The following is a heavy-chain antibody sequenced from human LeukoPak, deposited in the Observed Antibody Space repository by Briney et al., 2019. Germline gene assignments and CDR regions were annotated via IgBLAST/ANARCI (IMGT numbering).Heavy chain of an antibody. Sequence: PGRSLRLSCAASGFTLSSYGMHWVRQAPGKGLEWVAVIWYDGSNKYYADSVKGRFTISRDNSKNTLYLQMNSLRAEDTAVYYCARDSSLRLRAFDIWGQGTMVTVSS. CDR3: ARDSSLRLRAFDI. J-gene: IGHJ3*02. V-gene: IGHV3-33*01. CDR1: GFTLSSYG. CDR2: IWYDGSNK. D-gene: IGHD3-16*01.